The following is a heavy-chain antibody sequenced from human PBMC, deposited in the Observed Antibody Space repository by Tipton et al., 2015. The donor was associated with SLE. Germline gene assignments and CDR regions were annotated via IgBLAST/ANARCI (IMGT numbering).Heavy chain of an antibody. CDR3: ARASVGGVIVIPDAFDI. V-gene: IGHV3-11*06. D-gene: IGHD3-16*02. CDR2: ISSSSSYT. Sequence: SLRLSCAASGFTFRSYAMNWIRQAPGKGLEWVSYISSSSSYTNYADSVKGRFTISRDNAKNSLYLQMNSLRAGDTAVYYCARASVGGVIVIPDAFDIWGQGTVVTVSS. CDR1: GFTFRSYA. J-gene: IGHJ3*02.